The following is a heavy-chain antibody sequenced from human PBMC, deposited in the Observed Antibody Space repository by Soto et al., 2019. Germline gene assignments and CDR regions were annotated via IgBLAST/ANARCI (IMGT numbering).Heavy chain of an antibody. CDR3: AHSRYSRSSFDY. CDR2: IYWDDDK. V-gene: IGHV2-5*02. Sequence: SGPTLVNPTQTLTLTCTFSGFSLTSNDVGVGWIRQPPGKALEWLALIYWDDDKRYSPSLKSKLTITKDTSKNQVVLRMTNMDPVDTATYYCAHSRYSRSSFDYWGQGTLVTVSS. J-gene: IGHJ4*02. CDR1: GFSLTSNDVG. D-gene: IGHD6-6*01.